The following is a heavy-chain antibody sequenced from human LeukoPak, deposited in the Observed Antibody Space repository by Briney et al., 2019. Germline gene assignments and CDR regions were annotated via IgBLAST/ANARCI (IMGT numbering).Heavy chain of an antibody. D-gene: IGHD6-19*01. CDR3: AKGQYSSGWYWSDY. V-gene: IGHV3-30*18. Sequence: GRSLRLFCAASGFTFSSYGMHGVRQAPGKGLEWVAVISYDGSNKYYADSVKGRFTISRDNSKNTLYLQMNSLKAEDTAVYYCAKGQYSSGWYWSDYWGQGTLVTVPS. CDR1: GFTFSSYG. CDR2: ISYDGSNK. J-gene: IGHJ4*02.